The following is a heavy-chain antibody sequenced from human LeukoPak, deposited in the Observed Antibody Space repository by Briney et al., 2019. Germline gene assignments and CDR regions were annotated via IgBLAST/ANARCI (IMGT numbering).Heavy chain of an antibody. V-gene: IGHV1-8*01. D-gene: IGHD2-15*01. CDR2: MNPNSGNT. CDR3: ARGPLPGIVIVVVAATSGMDV. Sequence: ASVKVSCKASGYTFTSYDINWVRQATGQGLEWMGWMNPNSGNTGYAQKFQGRVTMTRNTSISTAYMELSSLRSEDTAVYYCARGPLPGIVIVVVAATSGMDVWGQGTTVTVSS. J-gene: IGHJ6*02. CDR1: GYTFTSYD.